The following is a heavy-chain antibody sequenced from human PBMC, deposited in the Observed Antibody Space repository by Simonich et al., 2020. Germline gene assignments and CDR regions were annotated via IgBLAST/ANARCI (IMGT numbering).Heavy chain of an antibody. Sequence: EVQLVESGGGLVQPGGSLRLSCAASGFTFSSYWMSWVRQAPGKGLEGVANIKQDGSGKYYVDSVKGRFTIYRDNAKNSLYLQMNSLRAEDTAVYYCARDGLGTAYYYYMDVWGKGTTVTVSS. CDR2: IKQDGSGK. J-gene: IGHJ6*03. CDR1: GFTFSSYW. CDR3: ARDGLGTAYYYYMDV. V-gene: IGHV3-7*01. D-gene: IGHD7-27*01.